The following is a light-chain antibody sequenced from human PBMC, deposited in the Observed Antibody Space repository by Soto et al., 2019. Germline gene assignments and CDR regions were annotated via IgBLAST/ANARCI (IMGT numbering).Light chain of an antibody. V-gene: IGLV2-14*01. J-gene: IGLJ3*02. CDR1: SRDVGTYNY. CDR2: DVS. Sequence: QSALTQPASVSGSPGQSITISCTGTSRDVGTYNYVSWYQHRPGKAPKLMIYDVSYRPSGVSTRFSGSKSANTAYLTISGLQAEDEADYYCSSYTTSNTQVFGGGTKLTVL. CDR3: SSYTTSNTQV.